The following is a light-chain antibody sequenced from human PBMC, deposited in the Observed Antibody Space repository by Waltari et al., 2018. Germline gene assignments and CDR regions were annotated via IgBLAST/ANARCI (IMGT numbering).Light chain of an antibody. Sequence: NFMLTQPLSVSESPGKTVTISCTRSSGSIPTNYVQWYQQPPSSSPTAVIYEENQRPSCGPVLFXGSXXXSSNSXXLTIFGLKTXDEADYYCQSYDNRXXXVFGGGTKLTVL. J-gene: IGLJ2*01. CDR3: QSYDNRXXXV. CDR1: SGSIPTNY. V-gene: IGLV6-57*01. CDR2: EEN.